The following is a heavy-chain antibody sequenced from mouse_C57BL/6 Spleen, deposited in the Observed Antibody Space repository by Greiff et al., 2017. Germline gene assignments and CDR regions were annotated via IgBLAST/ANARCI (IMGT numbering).Heavy chain of an antibody. V-gene: IGHV1-55*01. CDR2: IYPGSGRT. Sequence: QVQLQQPGAELVKPGASVKMSCKASGYTFTSYWITWVKQRPGQGLEWIGDIYPGSGRTNYNEKFKSKATLTVDTSSSTAYMQLSSLTSEDSAVYYCARAPYITTVVARFAYWGQGTLVTVSA. D-gene: IGHD1-1*01. CDR3: ARAPYITTVVARFAY. J-gene: IGHJ3*01. CDR1: GYTFTSYW.